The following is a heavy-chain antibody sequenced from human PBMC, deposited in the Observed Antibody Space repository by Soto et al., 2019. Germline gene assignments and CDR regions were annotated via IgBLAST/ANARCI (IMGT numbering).Heavy chain of an antibody. D-gene: IGHD6-19*01. J-gene: IGHJ4*02. Sequence: PWGSLRLSCAASGFTFSSYGMHWVRRAPGKGLEWMAVISYDGSNKYYAGSVKGRFTISRDNSKNTLYLQMNSLRAEDTAVYYCAIYSSGWYPLDYWGQGTLVTVSS. V-gene: IGHV3-30*03. CDR2: ISYDGSNK. CDR1: GFTFSSYG. CDR3: AIYSSGWYPLDY.